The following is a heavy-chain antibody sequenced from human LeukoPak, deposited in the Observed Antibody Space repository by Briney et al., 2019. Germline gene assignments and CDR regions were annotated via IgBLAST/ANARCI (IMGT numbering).Heavy chain of an antibody. D-gene: IGHD3-3*01. J-gene: IGHJ6*03. CDR2: IKQGGSEK. Sequence: GGSLRLSCAASGFTFSSYWMSWVRQAPGKGLEWVANIKQGGSEKYYVDSVKGRFTISRDNAKNSLYLQMNSLRAEDTAVYYCARGILDDFWSGYLYYYYYMDVWGKGTTVTVSS. V-gene: IGHV3-7*01. CDR1: GFTFSSYW. CDR3: ARGILDDFWSGYLYYYYYMDV.